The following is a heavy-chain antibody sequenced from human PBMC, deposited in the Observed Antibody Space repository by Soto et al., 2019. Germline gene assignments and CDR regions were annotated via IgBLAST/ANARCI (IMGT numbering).Heavy chain of an antibody. CDR2: ISYDGSNK. CDR1: GFTFSSYG. J-gene: IGHJ6*02. CDR3: AKILQLGDYAYYYYGMDV. Sequence: QVQLVESGGGVVQPGRSLRLSCAASGFTFSSYGMHWDRQAPGKGLEWVAVISYDGSNKNYADSVKGRFTISRDNSKNTLYLQMNSLRAEDTAVYYCAKILQLGDYAYYYYGMDVWGQGTTVTVSS. D-gene: IGHD4-17*01. V-gene: IGHV3-30*18.